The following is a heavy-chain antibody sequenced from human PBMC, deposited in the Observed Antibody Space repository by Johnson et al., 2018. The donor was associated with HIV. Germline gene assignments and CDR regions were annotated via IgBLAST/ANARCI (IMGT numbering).Heavy chain of an antibody. Sequence: QVQLVESGGGVVQPGGSLRLSCAASGFTFSSYGMHWVRQAPGKGLEWVAFIRYDGSNKYYTDSVKGRFTISRDNSKNTLYLQMNSLRAEDTAVYYCARDESGYDEGFDAFDIWGQGTMATVSS. CDR3: ARDESGYDEGFDAFDI. D-gene: IGHD5-12*01. V-gene: IGHV3-30*02. J-gene: IGHJ3*02. CDR2: IRYDGSNK. CDR1: GFTFSSYG.